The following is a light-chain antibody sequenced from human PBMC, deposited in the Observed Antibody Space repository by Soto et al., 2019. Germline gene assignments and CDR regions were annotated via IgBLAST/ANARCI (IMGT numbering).Light chain of an antibody. Sequence: QSVLTQPPSVSGAPGQRVTLSCTGSSSNIGAGYDVHGYQQLPGTAPKLLIYGNSNRPSGVPDRFSGSKAGTSASLAITGLQAEDEADYDGQSYDSSLSVVFGGGTKLTVL. CDR1: SSNIGAGYD. CDR2: GNS. CDR3: QSYDSSLSVV. J-gene: IGLJ2*01. V-gene: IGLV1-40*01.